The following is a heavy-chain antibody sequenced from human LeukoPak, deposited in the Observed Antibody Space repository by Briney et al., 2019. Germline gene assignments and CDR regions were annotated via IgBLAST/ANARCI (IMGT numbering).Heavy chain of an antibody. CDR2: IYSSGST. D-gene: IGHD3-22*01. J-gene: IGHJ4*02. CDR3: ARERGNYYDTSGYYYVFDY. Sequence: SETLSLTCTVSGGSISSYYCTWIRQPAEKGLEWIGRIYSSGSTNYNPSLTSRVTISVDTSKNQFSLKLSSVTAADTAVFYCARERGNYYDTSGYYYVFDYWGQGTLVTVSS. V-gene: IGHV4-4*07. CDR1: GGSISSYY.